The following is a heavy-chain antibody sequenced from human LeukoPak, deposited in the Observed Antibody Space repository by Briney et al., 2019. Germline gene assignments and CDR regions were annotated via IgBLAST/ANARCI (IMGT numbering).Heavy chain of an antibody. CDR1: GGSVSSGSYY. CDR3: ARDQGYGDLNAFDI. CDR2: IYYSGST. V-gene: IGHV4-61*01. Sequence: PSETLSLTCTVSGGSVSSGSYYWSWIRQPPGKGLEWIGYIYYSGSTNYNPSLKSRVTISVDTSKNQFSLKLSSVTAADTVVYYCARDQGYGDLNAFDIWGQGTMVTVSS. D-gene: IGHD4-17*01. J-gene: IGHJ3*02.